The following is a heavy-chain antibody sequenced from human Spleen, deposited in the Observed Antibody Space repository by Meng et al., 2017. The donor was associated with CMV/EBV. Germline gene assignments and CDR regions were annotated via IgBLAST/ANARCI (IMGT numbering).Heavy chain of an antibody. CDR1: GFSFDDYA. V-gene: IGHV3-9*03. J-gene: IGHJ4*02. CDR3: VKDIGGHYGSGSLFDY. D-gene: IGHD3-10*01. Sequence: SLKISCAASGFSFDDYAMHWVRQAPGKGLEWVSGISWNSGNIDYADSVKGRFTISRDNAKNSLYLQMNSLRAEDMALYYCVKDIGGHYGSGSLFDYWGQGTLVTVSS. CDR2: ISWNSGNI.